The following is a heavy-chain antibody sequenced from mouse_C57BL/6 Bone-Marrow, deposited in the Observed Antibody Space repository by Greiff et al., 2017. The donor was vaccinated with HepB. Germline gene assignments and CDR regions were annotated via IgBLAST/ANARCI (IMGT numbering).Heavy chain of an antibody. J-gene: IGHJ2*01. V-gene: IGHV1-4*01. D-gene: IGHD1-1*01. CDR2: INPSSGYT. Sequence: QVQLQQSGAELARPGASVKMSCKASGYTFTSYTMHWVKQRPGQGLEWIGYINPSSGYTKYNQKFKDKATLTADKSSSTAYMQLSSLTSEDSAVYYCARSLITTVVATNFDYWGQGTTLTVYS. CDR1: GYTFTSYT. CDR3: ARSLITTVVATNFDY.